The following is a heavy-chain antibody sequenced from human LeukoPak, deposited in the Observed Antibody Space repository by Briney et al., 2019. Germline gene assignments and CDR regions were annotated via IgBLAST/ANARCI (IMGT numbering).Heavy chain of an antibody. CDR3: ASGGNYDILTGYYIEYFQH. CDR1: GYTFTSYG. Sequence: ASVKVSCKASGYTFTSYGISWVRQAPGQGLAWMGWISAYNGNTNYAQKLQGRVTMTTDTSTSTAYMELRSLRSDDTAVYYCASGGNYDILTGYYIEYFQHWGQGTLVTVSS. V-gene: IGHV1-18*01. D-gene: IGHD3-9*01. CDR2: ISAYNGNT. J-gene: IGHJ1*01.